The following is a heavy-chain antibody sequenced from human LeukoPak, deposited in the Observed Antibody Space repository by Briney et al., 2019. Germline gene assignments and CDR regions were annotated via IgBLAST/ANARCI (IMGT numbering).Heavy chain of an antibody. Sequence: PGGSLRLSCAASGFTFSSYSMNWVRQAPGKGLEWVSYISSSSSTIYYADSVKGRFTISRDNAKNSLYLQVNSLRAEDTAVYYCARPQSGTYHDAFDIWGQGTMVTVSS. CDR1: GFTFSSYS. D-gene: IGHD1-26*01. CDR2: ISSSSSTI. V-gene: IGHV3-48*04. J-gene: IGHJ3*02. CDR3: ARPQSGTYHDAFDI.